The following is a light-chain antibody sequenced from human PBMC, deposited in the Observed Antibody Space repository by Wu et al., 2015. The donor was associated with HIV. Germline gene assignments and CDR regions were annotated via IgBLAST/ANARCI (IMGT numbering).Light chain of an antibody. V-gene: IGKV3-11*01. CDR3: QECSNWPLT. CDR1: QSVGNN. J-gene: IGKJ5*01. Sequence: ETMMTQSPATLSVSPGDRATLSCRASQSVGNNLAWYQQKPGQAPRLLIHDASNRATGIPARFSGSGSGTDFTLTISSLEPEDFAVYYCQECSNWPLTFGQGTRLEIK. CDR2: DAS.